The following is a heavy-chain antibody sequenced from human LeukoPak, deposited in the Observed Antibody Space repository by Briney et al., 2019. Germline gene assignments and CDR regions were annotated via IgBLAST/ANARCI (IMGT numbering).Heavy chain of an antibody. CDR1: GFAFSNCG. D-gene: IGHD1-14*01. CDR2: IGGNSGIQS. Sequence: PGGSLRLSCAASGFAFSNCGMGWVRQAPGRGLEWLSSIGGNSGIQSYYADSVKGRFTISRDNSKDTLYLQMDSLRAEDMAVYYCAKERMYNNGWFSPWGQGTLVTVSS. J-gene: IGHJ5*02. V-gene: IGHV3-23*01. CDR3: AKERMYNNGWFSP.